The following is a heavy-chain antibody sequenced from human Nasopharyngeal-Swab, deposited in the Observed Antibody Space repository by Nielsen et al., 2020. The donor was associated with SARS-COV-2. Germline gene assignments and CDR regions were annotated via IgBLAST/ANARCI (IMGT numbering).Heavy chain of an antibody. CDR1: GFTFSSYG. CDR3: ARALVPWLDLYFDY. J-gene: IGHJ4*02. Sequence: GGSLRLSCAASGFTFSSYGMHWVRQAPGKGLEWVAVIWYDGSNEYYADSVKGRFTISRDNSKNTLYLQMNSLRAEDTAVYYCARALVPWLDLYFDYWGQGTLVTVSS. V-gene: IGHV3-33*01. D-gene: IGHD6-19*01. CDR2: IWYDGSNE.